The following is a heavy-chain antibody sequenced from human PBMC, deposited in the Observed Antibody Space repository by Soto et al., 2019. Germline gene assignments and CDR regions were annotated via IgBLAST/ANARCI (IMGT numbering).Heavy chain of an antibody. Sequence: SGPTLVNPTQTLTLTCTFSGFSLSTSGMRVGWIRQPPGKALEWLARIDWDDDKFYSTSPKTRLTISKDTCKNQVVLTMTNMDPVDTATYYCARNYITGFAYWGQRTLVTVSS. CDR3: ARNYITGFAY. CDR1: GFSLSTSGMR. CDR2: IDWDDDK. D-gene: IGHD2-8*02. V-gene: IGHV2-70*04. J-gene: IGHJ4*02.